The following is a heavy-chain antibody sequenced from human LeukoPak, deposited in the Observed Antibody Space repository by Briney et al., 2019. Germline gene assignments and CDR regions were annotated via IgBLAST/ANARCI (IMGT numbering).Heavy chain of an antibody. CDR2: ISGSGGST. CDR1: GFTFSSYA. J-gene: IGHJ4*02. V-gene: IGHV3-23*01. Sequence: GGSLRLSCAASGFTFSSYAMSWVRQAPGKGLEWVSAISGSGGSTYYADSVKGRFTISRDNSKNTLYLQMNSLRAEDTAVYYCARGSFMIVATIRLDYWGQGTLVTVSS. CDR3: ARGSFMIVATIRLDY. D-gene: IGHD5-12*01.